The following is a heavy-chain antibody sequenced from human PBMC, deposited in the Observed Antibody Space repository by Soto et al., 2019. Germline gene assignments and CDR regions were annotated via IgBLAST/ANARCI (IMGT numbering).Heavy chain of an antibody. J-gene: IGHJ4*01. CDR1: GFSVSRNF. CDR2: LYSGGTT. Sequence: EVQLVESGGSFIQPGGSLRLSCAVSGFSVSRNFMSWLRQAPGKGLEWVSILYSGGTTYYTGSVEGRFTISGDDSKNTVYLQMKSLRVEDTATYFCARVVLVGATPDYFDHWGQGSLVTVSS. D-gene: IGHD1-26*01. CDR3: ARVVLVGATPDYFDH. V-gene: IGHV3-53*01.